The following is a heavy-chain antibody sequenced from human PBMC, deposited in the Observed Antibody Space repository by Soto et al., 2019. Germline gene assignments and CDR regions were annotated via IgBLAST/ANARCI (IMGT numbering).Heavy chain of an antibody. V-gene: IGHV5-51*01. CDR3: ARSPRSSPYFAY. CDR2: IYPGDSET. D-gene: IGHD6-13*01. CDR1: GYXFSNFC. Sequence: EXLKICCQCSGYXFSNFCLAWVRQLPGKGLEYMGIIYPGDSETRYSPSFHGNVTISADRSIGTAYLKWIILDAWDSAFYFCARSPRSSPYFAYWGQGALVPSPQ. J-gene: IGHJ4*02.